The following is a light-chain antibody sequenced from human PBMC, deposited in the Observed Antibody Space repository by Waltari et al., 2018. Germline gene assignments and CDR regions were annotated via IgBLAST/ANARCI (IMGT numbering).Light chain of an antibody. V-gene: IGKV3-11*01. CDR3: MQATHWPLT. CDR1: QSVGRS. CDR2: GAS. Sequence: EIVLTQSPGTLSLSPGERAPLSCRASQSVGRSLVWYQQKPGQAPRLLIYGASNRATGIPDRFSGSGSGTDFTLKISRVEAEDVGVYYCMQATHWPLTFGQGTKVEIK. J-gene: IGKJ1*01.